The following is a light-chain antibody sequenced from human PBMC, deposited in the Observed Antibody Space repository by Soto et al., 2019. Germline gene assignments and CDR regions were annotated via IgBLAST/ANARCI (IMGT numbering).Light chain of an antibody. CDR2: EVS. CDR3: SSYTSSSTLPYV. Sequence: QSALTQPASVSGSPGQSITISCTGTSSDVGGYNYVSWYQQHPGKVPKLMIYEVSNRPSGVSNRFSGSKSGNTASLTISGLQAEDEADYYCSSYTSSSTLPYVFGTGTKVTVL. J-gene: IGLJ1*01. V-gene: IGLV2-14*01. CDR1: SSDVGGYNY.